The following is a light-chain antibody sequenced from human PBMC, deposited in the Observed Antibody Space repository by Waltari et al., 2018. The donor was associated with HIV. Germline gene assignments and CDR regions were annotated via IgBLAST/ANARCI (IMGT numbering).Light chain of an antibody. CDR3: CAYAGSTTYVI. CDR1: SSDVGGYNL. V-gene: IGLV2-23*02. CDR2: EVS. J-gene: IGLJ2*01. Sequence: QSALTKPASVSGSPGQSIPISCTGTSSDVGGYNLVSWSQQHPGKAPKLMIYEVSKRPSGVFNRFSGSKSGNTASLTISGLQAEDEADYYCCAYAGSTTYVIFGGGTKLTDL.